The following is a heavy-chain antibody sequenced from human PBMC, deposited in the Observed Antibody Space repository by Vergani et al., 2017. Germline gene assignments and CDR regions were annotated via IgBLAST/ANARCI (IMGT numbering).Heavy chain of an antibody. CDR3: ARNVAPEQQLDYYAMDV. Sequence: QVPLGESGGGVVRPGKSLRVSCAASMFTFDYYAIHWVRQAPGKGLEWVAVIWSDGKIKYYADSVKGRFTISRDNSRNTLYLQMNSLRPEDTAVYYCARNVAPEQQLDYYAMDVWGKGTTVIVTS. CDR2: IWSDGKIK. D-gene: IGHD6-13*01. V-gene: IGHV3-33*01. CDR1: MFTFDYYA. J-gene: IGHJ6*04.